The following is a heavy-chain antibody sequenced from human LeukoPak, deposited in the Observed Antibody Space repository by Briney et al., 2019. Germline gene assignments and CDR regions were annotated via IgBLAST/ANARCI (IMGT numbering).Heavy chain of an antibody. CDR3: ARGYSYGYRFRRSFDP. Sequence: SETLSPTCSVSGDSISLSFYYWGWIRQPPGKALEWIGSVYYSGTTSYNPSLKSRVTISVDTSKNQFSLKLSSVTAADTAVYYRARGYSYGYRFRRSFDPWGQGTLVTVSS. CDR1: GDSISLSFYY. V-gene: IGHV4-39*07. J-gene: IGHJ5*02. CDR2: VYYSGTT. D-gene: IGHD5-18*01.